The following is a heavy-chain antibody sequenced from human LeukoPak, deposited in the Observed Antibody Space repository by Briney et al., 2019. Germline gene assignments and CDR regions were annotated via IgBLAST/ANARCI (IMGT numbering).Heavy chain of an antibody. CDR2: IYTNGNT. J-gene: IGHJ5*02. Sequence: SETLSLTCTVSGASITNYYWNWIRQPAGKGLEWIGRIYTNGNTKYNPSLNSRVTFSVDTSKNQFSLRLSSVTAADTAVYYCARGGVPGAGNWFDPWGQGTLVTVSS. D-gene: IGHD2-2*01. CDR3: ARGGVPGAGNWFDP. CDR1: GASITNYY. V-gene: IGHV4-4*07.